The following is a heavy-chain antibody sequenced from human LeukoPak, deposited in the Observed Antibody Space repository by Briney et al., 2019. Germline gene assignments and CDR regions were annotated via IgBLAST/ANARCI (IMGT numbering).Heavy chain of an antibody. Sequence: GGSLRLSCAASGFTFSSFDMRWVRQPTGQGLEWVSTIGTASDTYYPSSVEGRFTLSRDNAKNSLYLQMNSLTAGDTAVYYCARGPPRGKYYYMDVWGKGTTVTVSS. CDR2: IGTASDT. CDR3: ARGPPRGKYYYMDV. J-gene: IGHJ6*03. CDR1: GFTFSSFD. D-gene: IGHD1-1*01. V-gene: IGHV3-13*01.